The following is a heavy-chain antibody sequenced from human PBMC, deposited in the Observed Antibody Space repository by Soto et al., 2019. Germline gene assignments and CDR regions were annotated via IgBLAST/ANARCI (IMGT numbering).Heavy chain of an antibody. Sequence: PGGPLSLSCAASGFTLSSYSMTWVRQAPGKGLEWVSSISSSSSYISYADSVKGRVTISRDNAKNSLYLQMNSLRAEDTAVYYCAVYCSGGSCYPRIVSGWGQGALVTV. CDR1: GFTLSSYS. CDR2: ISSSSSYI. CDR3: AVYCSGGSCYPRIVSG. J-gene: IGHJ4*02. D-gene: IGHD2-15*01. V-gene: IGHV3-21*01.